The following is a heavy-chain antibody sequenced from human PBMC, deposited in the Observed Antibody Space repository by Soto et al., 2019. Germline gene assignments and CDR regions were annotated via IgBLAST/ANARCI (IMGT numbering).Heavy chain of an antibody. D-gene: IGHD3-3*01. CDR3: ARDQEGRITIFAPGEDYYYGMDV. V-gene: IGHV1-69*13. Sequence: SVKVSCKASGGTFSSYAISWVRQAPGQGLEWMGGIIPIFGTANYAQKFQGKITITADESTSTAYMELSSLKSEDTAVYYCARDQEGRITIFAPGEDYYYGMDVWGQGTTVTVSS. CDR2: IIPIFGTA. J-gene: IGHJ6*02. CDR1: GGTFSSYA.